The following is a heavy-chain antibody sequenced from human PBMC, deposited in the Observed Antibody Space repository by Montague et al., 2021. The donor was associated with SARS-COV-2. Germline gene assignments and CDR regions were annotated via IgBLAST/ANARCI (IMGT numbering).Heavy chain of an antibody. V-gene: IGHV4-61*01. CDR2: IFHSSSS. D-gene: IGHD3-10*01. J-gene: IGHJ6*02. CDR3: ARGEWVYGSGTHDSATNFVYKGVDV. Sequence: SETLSLTCTVSGDSVRTGRHYWNWIRQPPGKGLEWIGYIFHSSSSNYNPSLESRVDMSIDTSNSQFSLTLTSVTAADTAVYYCARGEWVYGSGTHDSATNFVYKGVDVWGPGTTVTVSS. CDR1: GDSVRTGRHY.